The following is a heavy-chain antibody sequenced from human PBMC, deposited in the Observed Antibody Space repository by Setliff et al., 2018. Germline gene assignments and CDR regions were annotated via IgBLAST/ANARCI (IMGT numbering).Heavy chain of an antibody. CDR2: ISNSGNSI. CDR1: AFSFSTYA. Sequence: GGSLRLSCAASAFSFSTYAMNWVRHTPGKGLEWISYISNSGNSIYYADSVKGRFTISRDNAKNSLYLQMNSLRVEDTSVYYCARDTPGYGGNSDYWGQGTLVTVSS. V-gene: IGHV3-48*03. CDR3: ARDTPGYGGNSDY. J-gene: IGHJ4*02. D-gene: IGHD4-17*01.